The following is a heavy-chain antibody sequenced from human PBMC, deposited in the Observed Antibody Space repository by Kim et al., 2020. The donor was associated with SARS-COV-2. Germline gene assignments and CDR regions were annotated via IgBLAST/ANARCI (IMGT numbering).Heavy chain of an antibody. CDR2: IYYSGIT. V-gene: IGHV4-39*01. CDR1: GGSSGSISSSGYY. Sequence: SETLSLTSTVSGGSSGSISSSGYYWGWIRQPPGRDMEWIGTIYYSGITYSNPSLKSRVTMSVDTSKSHFSLKLSSVTAADTAIYYCARHKWLGVAGYYYYGMDVWGQGTTVTVSS. D-gene: IGHD6-19*01. J-gene: IGHJ6*02. CDR3: ARHKWLGVAGYYYYGMDV.